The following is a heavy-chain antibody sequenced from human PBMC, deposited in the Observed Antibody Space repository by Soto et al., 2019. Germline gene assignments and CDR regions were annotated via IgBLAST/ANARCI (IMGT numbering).Heavy chain of an antibody. J-gene: IGHJ6*02. CDR3: ARARFSQWSQDYYGLDV. D-gene: IGHD3-3*01. CDR2: INHSGSP. CDR1: GSLPVGSLSTYF. V-gene: IGHV4-34*01. Sequence: SETLSLTCGLSGSLPVGSLSTYFWTWIRQPPGKGLEWIGEINHSGSPNYSPSLRGRVTISLDTSKKQFPLNLSSVTAADTAVYFCARARFSQWSQDYYGLDVWGQGTTVTV.